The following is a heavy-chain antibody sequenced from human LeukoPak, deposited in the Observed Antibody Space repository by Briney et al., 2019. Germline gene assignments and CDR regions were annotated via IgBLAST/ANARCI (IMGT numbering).Heavy chain of an antibody. CDR1: GFTFSSYA. J-gene: IGHJ3*02. CDR2: ISSNGGST. Sequence: GGSLRLSCAASGFTFSSYAMHWVRQAPGKGLEYVSAISSNGGSTYYANSVKGRFTISRDNSKNTLYLQMGSLRAEDMAVYYCARVVLDAFDIWGQGTMVTVSS. CDR3: ARVVLDAFDI. D-gene: IGHD3-10*01. V-gene: IGHV3-64*01.